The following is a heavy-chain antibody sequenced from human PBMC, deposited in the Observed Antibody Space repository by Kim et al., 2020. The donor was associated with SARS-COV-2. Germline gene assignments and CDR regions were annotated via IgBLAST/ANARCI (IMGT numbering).Heavy chain of an antibody. CDR3: ARVYCSSTSCYQDY. D-gene: IGHD2-2*01. J-gene: IGHJ4*02. V-gene: IGHV4-59*01. Sequence: NPPLKSRVTISVDTSKNQFSLKLSSVTAADTAVYYCARVYCSSTSCYQDYWGQGTLVTVSS.